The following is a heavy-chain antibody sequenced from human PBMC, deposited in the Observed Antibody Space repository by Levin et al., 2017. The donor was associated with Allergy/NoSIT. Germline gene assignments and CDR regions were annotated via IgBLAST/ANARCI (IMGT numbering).Heavy chain of an antibody. J-gene: IGHJ3*02. CDR2: IRSKANSYAT. CDR3: TRLGQWPYKRDAFDI. D-gene: IGHD6-19*01. V-gene: IGHV3-73*01. CDR1: GFTFSGSA. Sequence: GESLKISCAASGFTFSGSAMHWVRQASGKGLEWVGRIRSKANSYATAYAASVKGRFTISRDDSKNTAYLQMNSLKTEDTAVYYCTRLGQWPYKRDAFDIWGQGTMVTVSS.